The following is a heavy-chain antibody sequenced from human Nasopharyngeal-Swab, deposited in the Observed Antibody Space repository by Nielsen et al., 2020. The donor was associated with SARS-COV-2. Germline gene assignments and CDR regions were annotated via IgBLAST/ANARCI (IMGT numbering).Heavy chain of an antibody. CDR3: TTGGRWELRPIDY. V-gene: IGHV3-15*01. CDR1: GFTVSNAW. CDR2: IKSKTDGGTT. Sequence: GGSLRLSCAASGFTVSNAWMSWVRQAPGKGLEWVGRIKSKTDGGTTDYAAPVKGRFSIPRDDTKNTLYLQMNSLKTEDTAVYYCTTGGRWELRPIDYWGQGTLVTVSS. J-gene: IGHJ4*02. D-gene: IGHD1-26*01.